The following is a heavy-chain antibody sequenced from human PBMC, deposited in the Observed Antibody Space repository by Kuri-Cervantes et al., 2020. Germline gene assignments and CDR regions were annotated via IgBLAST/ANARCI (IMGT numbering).Heavy chain of an antibody. CDR2: IYHSGST. D-gene: IGHD5-12*01. V-gene: IGHV4-38-2*02. Sequence: SETLSLTCAVSGYSISSGYYWGWIRQPAGKGVEWIGSIYHSGSTNYNPSLKSRVTISVDKSKNQFSLKRSSVTAADTAVYYCARDAPPDIVALPDYWGQRTMVTVSS. J-gene: IGHJ4*02. CDR1: GYSISSGYY. CDR3: ARDAPPDIVALPDY.